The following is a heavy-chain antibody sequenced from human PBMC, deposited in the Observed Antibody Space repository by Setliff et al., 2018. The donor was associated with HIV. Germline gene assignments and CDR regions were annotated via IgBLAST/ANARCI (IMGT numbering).Heavy chain of an antibody. CDR1: GASDISYIW. J-gene: IGHJ4*02. D-gene: IGHD6-13*01. CDR2: IHHSGGT. CDR3: ARLPDINSWPFDY. Sequence: PSLTCAVSGASDISYIWWSWVRQPPGKGLEWIGYIHHSGGTQYNPSLMSRLTMSVDSSKNQFSLSLSSVTAADTAVYYCARLPDINSWPFDYWARGTLVTVSS. V-gene: IGHV4-4*02.